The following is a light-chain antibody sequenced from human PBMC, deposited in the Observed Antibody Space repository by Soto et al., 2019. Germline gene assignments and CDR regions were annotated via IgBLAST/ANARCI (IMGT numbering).Light chain of an antibody. Sequence: QSVLTQPPSVSAAPGQKVSISCSGGSSNIGNNYVSWYQQLPGTAPRLLIYENNKRPSGIPDRFSGSKSGTSATLAITGLQTGDEADYYCGTWDASLSAEIFGGGTQLTVL. J-gene: IGLJ2*01. CDR1: SSNIGNNY. V-gene: IGLV1-51*02. CDR2: ENN. CDR3: GTWDASLSAEI.